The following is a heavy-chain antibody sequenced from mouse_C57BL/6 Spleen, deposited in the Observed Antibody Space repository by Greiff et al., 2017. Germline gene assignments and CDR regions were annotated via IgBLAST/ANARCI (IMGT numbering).Heavy chain of an antibody. CDR1: GYTFTSYW. V-gene: IGHV1-59*01. CDR2: IVPSDSYT. J-gene: IGHJ4*01. D-gene: IGHD2-1*01. Sequence: VQLLQPGAELVRPGTSVKLSCKASGYTFTSYWMHWVKQRPGQGLEWIGEIVPSDSYTNYNQKFKGKATLTVDTSSSTAYMQLSSLTSEDSAVYYCERERYYDNYNYAMDYWGQGTSVTVSS. CDR3: ERERYYDNYNYAMDY.